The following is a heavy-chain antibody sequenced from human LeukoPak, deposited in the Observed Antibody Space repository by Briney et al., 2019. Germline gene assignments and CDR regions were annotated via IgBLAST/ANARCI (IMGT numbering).Heavy chain of an antibody. D-gene: IGHD3-16*02. CDR2: IGASGTST. CDR3: ARDRYDYVWGSYRYEYYFDY. V-gene: IGHV3-23*01. CDR1: GFTFSNYA. J-gene: IGHJ4*02. Sequence: GGSLRLSCAASGFTFSNYAMSWVRQSPGKGLEWVSGIGASGTSTYYPDSVKGRFTVSRDNSKRTLYLQMNSLGPEDTAVYYCARDRYDYVWGSYRYEYYFDYWGQGTLVTVSS.